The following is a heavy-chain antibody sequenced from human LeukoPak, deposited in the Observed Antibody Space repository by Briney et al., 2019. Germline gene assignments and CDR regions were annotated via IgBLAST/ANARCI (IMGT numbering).Heavy chain of an antibody. V-gene: IGHV3-48*01. Sequence: SGGSLRLSCTASGFTFGVYAMNWLRQAPGKGRGWVSYITGSSDSILYTDSVKGRFTISRDNAKNSVYLQMNSLRAEDTALYYCAKVPRTSHDNFFDYWGQGTLVTVSS. CDR2: ITGSSDSI. D-gene: IGHD1-1*01. J-gene: IGHJ4*02. CDR3: AKVPRTSHDNFFDY. CDR1: GFTFGVYA.